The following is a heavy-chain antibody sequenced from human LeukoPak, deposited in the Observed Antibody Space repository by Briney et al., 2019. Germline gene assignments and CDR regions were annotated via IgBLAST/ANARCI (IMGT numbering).Heavy chain of an antibody. CDR2: IWYDGSNK. D-gene: IGHD6-13*01. V-gene: IGHV3-33*01. CDR3: ARGPAAGIAAAGTEDY. Sequence: PGGSLRLSCAASGFTFSSYGMHWVRQAPGKGLEWVAVIWYDGSNKYYADSVKGRFTISRDNSKNTLYLQMNSLRAEDTAVYYCARGPAAGIAAAGTEDYWGQGTLVTVSS. CDR1: GFTFSSYG. J-gene: IGHJ4*02.